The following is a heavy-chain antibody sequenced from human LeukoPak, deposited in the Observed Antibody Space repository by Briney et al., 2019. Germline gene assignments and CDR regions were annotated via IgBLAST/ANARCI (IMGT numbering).Heavy chain of an antibody. CDR1: GGSISSYY. CDR2: IYYSGST. V-gene: IGHV4-59*01. D-gene: IGHD3-22*01. J-gene: IGHJ3*02. CDR3: ARGYYDSSGYYDAFDI. Sequence: PSETLSLTCTVSGGSISSYYWSWIRQPPGKGLEWIGYIYYSGSTNYSPSLKSRVTISVDTSKNQFSLKLSSVTAADTAVYYCARGYYDSSGYYDAFDIWGQGTMDTVSS.